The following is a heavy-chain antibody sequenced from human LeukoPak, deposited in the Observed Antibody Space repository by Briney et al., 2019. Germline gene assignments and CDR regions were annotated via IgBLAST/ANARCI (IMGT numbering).Heavy chain of an antibody. Sequence: GASVKVSCKASGYTFTSYGISWVRQAPGQGLEWMGWTSAYNGNTNYAQKLQGRVTMTTDTSTSTAYMELRSLRSDDTAVYYCARENGYSSGWYSGLSYYYGMDVWGQGTTVTVSS. CDR2: TSAYNGNT. D-gene: IGHD6-19*01. J-gene: IGHJ6*02. CDR3: ARENGYSSGWYSGLSYYYGMDV. V-gene: IGHV1-18*01. CDR1: GYTFTSYG.